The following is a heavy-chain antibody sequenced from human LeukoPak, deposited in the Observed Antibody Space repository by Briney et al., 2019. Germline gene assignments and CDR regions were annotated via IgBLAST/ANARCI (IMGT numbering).Heavy chain of an antibody. Sequence: GGSLRLSCAASGFTFSRYAMSWVRQAPGKGLEWVSAISGSGDDTSYADSVKGRFTISRDNSKNTLYLQINSLRVEDTAVYYCARGGAAYCSGGICYPYWGQGTLVTVSS. CDR1: GFTFSRYA. V-gene: IGHV3-23*01. D-gene: IGHD2-15*01. CDR2: ISGSGDDT. J-gene: IGHJ4*02. CDR3: ARGGAAYCSGGICYPY.